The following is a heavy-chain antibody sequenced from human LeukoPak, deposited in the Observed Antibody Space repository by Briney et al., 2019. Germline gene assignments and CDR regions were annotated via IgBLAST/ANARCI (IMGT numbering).Heavy chain of an antibody. CDR2: IYTSGST. CDR1: GGSINSYC. V-gene: IGHV4-4*07. CDR3: ARDIAVGKRNYYYYMDV. J-gene: IGHJ6*03. D-gene: IGHD6-19*01. Sequence: SETLSLTCTVSGGSINSYCWSWIRQPAGKGLEWIGRIYTSGSTNYNPSLKSRITMSVDTSKNQFSLKLRSVTAADTAVYYCARDIAVGKRNYYYYMDVWGKGTTVTISS.